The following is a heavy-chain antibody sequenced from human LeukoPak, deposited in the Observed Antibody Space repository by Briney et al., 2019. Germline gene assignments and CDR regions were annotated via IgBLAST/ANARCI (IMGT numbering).Heavy chain of an antibody. CDR3: ARDQEWPKRYYYYYYGMDV. Sequence: SETLSLICTVSGGSISSYYWSWIRPPAGKGLEWIGRIYTSGSTNYNPSLKSRVTMSVDTSKNQFSLKLSSVAAADTAVYYCARDQEWPKRYYYYYYGMDVWGQGTTVTVSS. CDR1: GGSISSYY. D-gene: IGHD3-3*01. V-gene: IGHV4-4*07. J-gene: IGHJ6*02. CDR2: IYTSGST.